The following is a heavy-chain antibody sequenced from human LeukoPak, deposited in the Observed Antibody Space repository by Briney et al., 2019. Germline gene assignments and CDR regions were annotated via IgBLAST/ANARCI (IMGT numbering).Heavy chain of an antibody. CDR2: LYYTGNN. CDR1: SASISTYY. D-gene: IGHD2-15*01. CDR3: ATGPGLVSGRRLEY. J-gene: IGHJ4*02. V-gene: IGHV4-59*12. Sequence: SETLSLTCTVSSASISTYYWSWIRQPPGKGLEWIGSLYYTGNNYYNPSLKGRVTISLVTSKNQFSLKLTSVTAADTAVYYCATGPGLVSGRRLEYWGQGTPVTVSS.